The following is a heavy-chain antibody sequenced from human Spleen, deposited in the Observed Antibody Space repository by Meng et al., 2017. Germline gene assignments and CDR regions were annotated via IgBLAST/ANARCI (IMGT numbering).Heavy chain of an antibody. J-gene: IGHJ4*02. Sequence: QITLKESGPPLVKPTQTLTLTCTFSGFSLSTSGVGVGWIRQPPGKALEWLALIYWNDDKRYRPSLERRLTITKDTSKNQVLLKMANMDPVDTATYYCARTYGTTDYWGQGALVTVSS. CDR2: IYWNDDK. V-gene: IGHV2-5*01. CDR3: ARTYGTTDY. CDR1: GFSLSTSGVG. D-gene: IGHD2-2*01.